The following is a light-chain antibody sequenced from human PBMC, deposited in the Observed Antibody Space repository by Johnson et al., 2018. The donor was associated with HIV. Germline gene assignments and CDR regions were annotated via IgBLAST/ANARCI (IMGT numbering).Light chain of an antibody. CDR3: GTWDSSLSAYV. Sequence: QSVLTQPPSVSAAPGQKVTISCSGSSSNIGNNYVPWYQQLPGTAPKLLIYDNNKRPSGIRDRFSGSKSGTSATLGITGLQTGDEADYYCGTWDSSLSAYVIGTGTKVTVL. V-gene: IGLV1-51*01. CDR2: DNN. CDR1: SSNIGNNY. J-gene: IGLJ1*01.